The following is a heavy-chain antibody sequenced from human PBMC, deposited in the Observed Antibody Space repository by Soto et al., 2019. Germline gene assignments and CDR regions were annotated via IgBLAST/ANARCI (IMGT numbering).Heavy chain of an antibody. Sequence: GGSLRLSCAASGFNFSSYGMHWVRQAPGKGLEWVAVIWYDGGKKYYADSVKGRFTISRDNSKNTLYLQMNSLRAEDTAVYYCARDEDFGDSDYFYYYMDVWGKGTTVTVSS. CDR2: IWYDGGKK. J-gene: IGHJ6*03. V-gene: IGHV3-33*01. CDR1: GFNFSSYG. D-gene: IGHD4-17*01. CDR3: ARDEDFGDSDYFYYYMDV.